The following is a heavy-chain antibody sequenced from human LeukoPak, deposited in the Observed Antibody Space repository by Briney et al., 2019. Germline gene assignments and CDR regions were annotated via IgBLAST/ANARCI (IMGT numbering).Heavy chain of an antibody. CDR1: GFTFSSHW. CDR3: ARALASGATY. Sequence: GGSLRLSCEASGFTFSSHWMHWVRQAPGKGLVWVSRINSDGSSTSYADSVKGRFTISRDDAKNTVYLQMNSLRAEDSAEYYCARALASGATYWGQGTLVTVSS. CDR2: INSDGSST. J-gene: IGHJ4*02. V-gene: IGHV3-74*01. D-gene: IGHD6-13*01.